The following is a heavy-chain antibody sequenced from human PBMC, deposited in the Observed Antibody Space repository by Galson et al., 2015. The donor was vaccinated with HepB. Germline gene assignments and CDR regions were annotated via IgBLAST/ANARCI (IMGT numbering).Heavy chain of an antibody. J-gene: IGHJ4*02. CDR2: ITSDGSA. Sequence: SLRLSCAASGFTFINHALSWVRQAPGMGLEWVSSITSDGSAYYADSVRGRFTISRDNSKNTVSLQINSLRAEDTAVYYCAREGRGWLFDYWGQGTLVPVSS. V-gene: IGHV3-23*01. CDR3: AREGRGWLFDY. D-gene: IGHD6-19*01. CDR1: GFTFINHA.